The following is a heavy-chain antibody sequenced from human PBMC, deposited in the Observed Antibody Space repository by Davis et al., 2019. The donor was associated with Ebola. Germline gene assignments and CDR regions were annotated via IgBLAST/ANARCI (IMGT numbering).Heavy chain of an antibody. CDR3: ARAGYCSSTSCEDRNSHRYYYYGMDV. CDR2: ISSSSSYT. Sequence: PGGSLRLSCAASGFTFSDYYMSWIRQAPGKGLEWVSYISSSSSYTNYADSVKGRFTISRDNAKTSLYLQMNSLRAEDTAVYYCARAGYCSSTSCEDRNSHRYYYYGMDVWGQGTTVTVSS. D-gene: IGHD2-2*01. J-gene: IGHJ6*02. V-gene: IGHV3-11*06. CDR1: GFTFSDYY.